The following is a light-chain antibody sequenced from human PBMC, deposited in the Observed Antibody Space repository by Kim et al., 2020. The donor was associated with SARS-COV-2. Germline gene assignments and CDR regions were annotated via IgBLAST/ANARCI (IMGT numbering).Light chain of an antibody. J-gene: IGKJ4*01. CDR3: QHYNNLPLT. V-gene: IGKV3-15*01. CDR1: QSVGTT. CDR2: GAS. Sequence: SGSPGERATLSCRASQSVGTTLAWYQLKPGQAPRLLIYGASTRATGIPARFSGSGSGAEFTLTINSLQSEDFAVYYCQHYNNLPLTFGGGTKLEI.